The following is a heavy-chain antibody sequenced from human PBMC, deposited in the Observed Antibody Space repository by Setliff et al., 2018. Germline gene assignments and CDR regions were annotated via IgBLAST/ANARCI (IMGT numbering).Heavy chain of an antibody. J-gene: IGHJ6*02. D-gene: IGHD3-16*01. CDR1: GGSISGSHYS. CDR3: ARDRTAYTYGLDV. CDR2: IYHNGNT. Sequence: SETLSLTCTVSGGSISGSHYSWVWMRQPPGKGLEWIGYIYHNGNTNFNPSLKSRVNMSVDTSKNQFVLNPKAVTAAGTAVYYCARDRTAYTYGLDVWGQGTTVTVSS. V-gene: IGHV4-61*01.